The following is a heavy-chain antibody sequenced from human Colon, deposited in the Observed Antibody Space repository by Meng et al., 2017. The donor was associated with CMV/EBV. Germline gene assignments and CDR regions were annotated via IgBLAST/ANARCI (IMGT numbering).Heavy chain of an antibody. CDR2: INYSGST. V-gene: IGHV4-38-2*02. J-gene: IGHJ4*02. CDR3: ARWGGRWVDPPGFDY. Sequence: GSLRLSCTVSGYSISSDYYWGWIRQPPGKGLEWIGSINYSGSTSHNPSLKSRVTISVDTSKNEFSLRLTSVTAADTAVYYCARWGGRWVDPPGFDYWGQGTLVTVSS. CDR1: GYSISSDYY. D-gene: IGHD3-16*01.